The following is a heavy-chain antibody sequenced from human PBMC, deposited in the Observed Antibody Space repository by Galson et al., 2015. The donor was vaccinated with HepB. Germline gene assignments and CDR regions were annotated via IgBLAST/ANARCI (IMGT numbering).Heavy chain of an antibody. V-gene: IGHV3-9*01. Sequence: SLRLSCAASGFTFDDYAMHWVRQAPGKGLEWVSGISWNSGSIGYADSVKGRFTISRDNAKNSLYLQMNSLRAEDTALYYCAKDYSDIVVVPAANLDSRYYFDYWGQGTLVTVSS. J-gene: IGHJ4*02. D-gene: IGHD2-2*01. CDR2: ISWNSGSI. CDR3: AKDYSDIVVVPAANLDSRYYFDY. CDR1: GFTFDDYA.